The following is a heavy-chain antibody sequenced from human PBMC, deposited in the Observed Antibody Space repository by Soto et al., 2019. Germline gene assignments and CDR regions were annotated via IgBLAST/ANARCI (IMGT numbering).Heavy chain of an antibody. V-gene: IGHV3-7*05. CDR2: IKQDGTEK. Sequence: PGGSLRLSCAASGFTFSRYWMNWVRQAPGKGPEWVANIKQDGTEKYYVESVKGRYTISRDNAQNSLSLQMNSLRAEDTAVYYCARELDGIDVWGQGTTVT. CDR1: GFTFSRYW. J-gene: IGHJ6*02. CDR3: ARELDGIDV.